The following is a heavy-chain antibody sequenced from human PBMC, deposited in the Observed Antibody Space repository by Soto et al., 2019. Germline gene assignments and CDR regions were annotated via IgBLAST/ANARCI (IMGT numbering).Heavy chain of an antibody. V-gene: IGHV1-69*04. D-gene: IGHD4-17*01. CDR2: IIPILGIA. CDR3: ARERGAGVHDYGFIDY. Sequence: GASVKVSCKASGGTFISYTISWVRQAPGQGLEWMGRIIPILGIANYAQKFQGRVTITADKSTSTAYMELSSLRSDDTAVYYCARERGAGVHDYGFIDYWGQGTLVTVSS. J-gene: IGHJ4*02. CDR1: GGTFISYT.